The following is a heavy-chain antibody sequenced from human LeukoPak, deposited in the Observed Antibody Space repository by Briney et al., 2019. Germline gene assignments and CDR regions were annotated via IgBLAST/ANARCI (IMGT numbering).Heavy chain of an antibody. D-gene: IGHD5-24*01. V-gene: IGHV4-59*08. Sequence: SETLSLTCTVSGGSISGYYWSWVRQSPGKGLEWIAYIYNSGTTNYNPSLKSRVTISVDTSKNQFSLKLSSVTAADTAVYYCARHEDGYYPMLHWGQGTLVTVSS. CDR3: ARHEDGYYPMLH. J-gene: IGHJ4*02. CDR1: GGSISGYY. CDR2: IYNSGTT.